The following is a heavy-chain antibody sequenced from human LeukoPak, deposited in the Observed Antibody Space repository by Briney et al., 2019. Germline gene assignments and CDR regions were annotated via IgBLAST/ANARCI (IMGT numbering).Heavy chain of an antibody. Sequence: PGGSLRLSCAASGFPLSSYAMSWVRQGPGKGLEWVAATSSSDPGTYHADSVRGRFTISRDNSKNTLYLQMNRLRVEDAAVYYCAKEEMATFSSRRLSAYNYWGQGTLVTVSS. CDR2: TSSSDPGT. CDR1: GFPLSSYA. V-gene: IGHV3-23*01. J-gene: IGHJ4*02. CDR3: AKEEMATFSSRRLSAYNY. D-gene: IGHD5-24*01.